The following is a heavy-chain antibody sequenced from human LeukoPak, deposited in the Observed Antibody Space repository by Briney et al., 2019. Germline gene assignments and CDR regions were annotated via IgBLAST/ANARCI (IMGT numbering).Heavy chain of an antibody. CDR3: ASRIW. CDR2: MYTGGAT. D-gene: IGHD1-14*01. Sequence: PGGSLRLSCAASGFTFSSSVMTWVRQAPGKGLEWVSLMYTGGATYYADSVKGRFTITRDNSKNTLYLQMNSLRAEDTAVYYCASRIWWGQGTLVSVFS. J-gene: IGHJ4*02. V-gene: IGHV3-66*01. CDR1: GFTFSSSV.